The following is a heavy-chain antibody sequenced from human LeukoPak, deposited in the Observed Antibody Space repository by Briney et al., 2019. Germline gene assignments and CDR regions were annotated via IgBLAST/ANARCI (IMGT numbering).Heavy chain of an antibody. D-gene: IGHD6-6*01. CDR1: GGFIRGYY. Sequence: SDTLSLTCTVSGGFIRGYYWSWIRQPPGRGREGIGYIYYSGNTNYNPSLKSRVTISVDTSKNQFSLKLSSVTAAATAIYSCARELYSSSPAFAYWGQGPLLTVPS. CDR2: IYYSGNT. J-gene: IGHJ4*02. CDR3: ARELYSSSPAFAY. V-gene: IGHV4-59*01.